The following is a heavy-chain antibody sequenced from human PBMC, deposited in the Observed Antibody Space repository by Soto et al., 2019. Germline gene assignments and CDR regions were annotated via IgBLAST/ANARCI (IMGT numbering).Heavy chain of an antibody. Sequence: ESLKISCKGSGYSSASYWITWVRQMPGKGPEWMGRIDPSDSYTDYSPSFRGHVTISADKSISTAYLQWSSLKASDTAMYYCARHVSYTAMVYWGQGTLVTVSS. D-gene: IGHD5-18*01. CDR1: GYSSASYW. CDR3: ARHVSYTAMVY. CDR2: IDPSDSYT. V-gene: IGHV5-10-1*01. J-gene: IGHJ4*02.